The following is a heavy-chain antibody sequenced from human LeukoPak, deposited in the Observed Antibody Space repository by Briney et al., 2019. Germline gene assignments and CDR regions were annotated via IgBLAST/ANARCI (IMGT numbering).Heavy chain of an antibody. Sequence: PSETLSLTCTVSGGSISTSNYYWGWVRQPPGRGLEWIGSIYYSGSTYYNPSLKSRVTISVDTSKNQFSLKLSSVTAADTAVYYCARDTSPDYWETRGYYDYWGQGTLVTVSS. CDR2: IYYSGST. CDR1: GGSISTSNYY. V-gene: IGHV4-39*07. CDR3: ARDTSPDYWETRGYYDY. D-gene: IGHD3-22*01. J-gene: IGHJ4*02.